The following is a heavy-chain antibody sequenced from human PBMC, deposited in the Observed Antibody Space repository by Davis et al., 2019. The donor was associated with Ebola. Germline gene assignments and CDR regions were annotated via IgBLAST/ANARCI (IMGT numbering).Heavy chain of an antibody. D-gene: IGHD4-17*01. CDR2: LYSGGTT. J-gene: IGHJ4*02. Sequence: PGGSLRLSCAASGFTVSTHYMSRVRQAPGKGLEWISILYSGGTTYYADSVQGRFTISRDNSKNTVSLQMNNLRAEDTAVYYCTRAVTVTTVFDYWGQGTLVTVSS. CDR1: GFTVSTHY. CDR3: TRAVTVTTVFDY. V-gene: IGHV3-53*01.